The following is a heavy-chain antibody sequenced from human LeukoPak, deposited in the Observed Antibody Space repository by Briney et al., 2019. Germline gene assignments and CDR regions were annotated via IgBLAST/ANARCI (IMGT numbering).Heavy chain of an antibody. J-gene: IGHJ4*02. CDR3: AREGHASSFDY. D-gene: IGHD6-13*01. CDR1: GFTFSSYA. CDR2: ISYDGGVE. V-gene: IGHV3-30*17. Sequence: GGSLRLSCAASGFTFSSYAIHCVRQAPGKGLEWVAVISYDGGVESYADSVTGRFTISRDNSKNTLYLQMNSLRADDTALYYCAREGHASSFDYWGQGTLVTVSS.